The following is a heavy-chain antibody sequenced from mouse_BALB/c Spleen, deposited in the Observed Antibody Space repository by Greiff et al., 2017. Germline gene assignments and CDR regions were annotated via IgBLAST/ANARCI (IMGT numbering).Heavy chain of an antibody. CDR3: ASPSGNYEDYAMDY. CDR2: IYPGNGDT. Sequence: QVQLQQPGAELVKPGASVKMSCKASGYTFTSYNMHWVKQTPGQGLEWIGAIYPGNGDTSYNQKFKGKATLTADKSSSTAYMQLSSLTSEDSAVYYCASPSGNYEDYAMDYWGQGTSVTVSS. CDR1: GYTFTSYN. J-gene: IGHJ4*01. V-gene: IGHV1-12*01. D-gene: IGHD2-1*01.